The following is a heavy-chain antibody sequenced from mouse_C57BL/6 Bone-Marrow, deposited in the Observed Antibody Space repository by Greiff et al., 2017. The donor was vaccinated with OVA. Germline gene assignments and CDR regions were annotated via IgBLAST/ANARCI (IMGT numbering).Heavy chain of an antibody. V-gene: IGHV1-62-3*01. J-gene: IGHJ2*01. CDR3: ARKPDGYYDFDY. CDR1: GYTFTSYW. CDR2: IDPNSGGT. Sequence: QVQLQQPGAELVKPGASVKLSCKASGYTFTSYWMHWVKQRPGRGLEWIGRIDPNSGGTKYNEKFKGKATLTADKSSSTAYMQLSSLTSEDSAVYFCARKPDGYYDFDYWGQGTTLTVSS. D-gene: IGHD2-3*01.